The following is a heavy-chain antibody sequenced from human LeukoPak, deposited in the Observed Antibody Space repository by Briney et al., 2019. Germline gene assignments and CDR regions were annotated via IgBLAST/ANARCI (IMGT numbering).Heavy chain of an antibody. J-gene: IGHJ5*02. V-gene: IGHV3-48*01. Sequence: GGSLRLSCAASGFTFSSYSMNWVRQAPGKGLEWVSYISSSSSTIYYADSVKGRFTISRDNAKNSLYLQMNSLRAEDTAVYYCARDRESGYNNWFDPWGQGTLVTVSS. D-gene: IGHD5-12*01. CDR2: ISSSSSTI. CDR3: ARDRESGYNNWFDP. CDR1: GFTFSSYS.